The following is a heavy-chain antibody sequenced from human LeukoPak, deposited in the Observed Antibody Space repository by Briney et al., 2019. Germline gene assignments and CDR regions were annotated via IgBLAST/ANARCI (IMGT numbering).Heavy chain of an antibody. J-gene: IGHJ6*03. CDR1: GYSISSGYY. Sequence: AETLCLTCAVSGYSISSGYYWGWIRQPPGKGLEWIGSIYDSGSTYYNPSLKSRVTISVDTSKNQFSLKLSSVTAADTAVYYCAKEAVAGPSGYYYHMDVWGKGTTVTVSS. D-gene: IGHD6-19*01. CDR2: IYDSGST. V-gene: IGHV4-38-2*02. CDR3: AKEAVAGPSGYYYHMDV.